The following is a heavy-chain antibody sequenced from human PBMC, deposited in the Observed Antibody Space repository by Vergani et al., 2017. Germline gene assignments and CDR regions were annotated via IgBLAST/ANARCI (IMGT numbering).Heavy chain of an antibody. D-gene: IGHD6-13*01. J-gene: IGHJ3*02. V-gene: IGHV4-59*01. CDR2: IYDSGST. CDR3: ARDSSSYWGYGAFDI. Sequence: QVQLQESGPGLVKPSETLSLTCTVSGGSISGYYWTWIRQPSGKGLEWIGYIYDSGSTNYNPSLKSRVTISVDTSKNQFSLKLSSVSAADTAVYYCARDSSSYWGYGAFDIWGQGTMVTVSS. CDR1: GGSISGYY.